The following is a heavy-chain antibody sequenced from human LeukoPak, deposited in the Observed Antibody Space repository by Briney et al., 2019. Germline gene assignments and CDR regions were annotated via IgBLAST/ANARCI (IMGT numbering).Heavy chain of an antibody. D-gene: IGHD3-22*01. V-gene: IGHV1-2*02. CDR1: GYTFTGYY. J-gene: IGHJ4*02. CDR3: ARDPYYYYSSGYYYVGYIDY. CDR2: VNPNRGGT. Sequence: ASVKVSCKASGYTFTGYYMHWVRQAAGQGREWVGWVNPNRGGTNYAQMSQGRVTMTRDTSISTAYMELSRLRSDDTAVYDCARDPYYYYSSGYYYVGYIDYWGQGTLVTVSS.